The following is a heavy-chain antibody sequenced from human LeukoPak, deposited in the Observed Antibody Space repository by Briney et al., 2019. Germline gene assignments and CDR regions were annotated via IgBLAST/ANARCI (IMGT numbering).Heavy chain of an antibody. CDR2: ISSNGGST. D-gene: IGHD5-12*01. Sequence: GGSLRLSCPASGFTFSSYAMHWVRQAPGKGLEYVSSISSNGGSTYYADSVKGRFTISKDNSKNTLFLQMSSLRTEDTAVYYCASPYSGYDYNFDHWGQGTLVTVSS. J-gene: IGHJ4*02. CDR3: ASPYSGYDYNFDH. CDR1: GFTFSSYA. V-gene: IGHV3-64D*06.